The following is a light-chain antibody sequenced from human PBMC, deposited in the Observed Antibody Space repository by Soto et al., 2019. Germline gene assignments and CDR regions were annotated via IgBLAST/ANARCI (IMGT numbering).Light chain of an antibody. V-gene: IGKV3-20*01. CDR3: QQYGSSPQYT. CDR1: QSVSSSY. J-gene: IGKJ2*01. Sequence: EIVLTQSPGTLSLSPGERATLSCRASQSVSSSYLAWYQQKPGQAPRLLIYGASSRATGIPDMFSGSGSGTDFTLTIRRLEPQDFAVYYCQQYGSSPQYTFGQGNKLEIK. CDR2: GAS.